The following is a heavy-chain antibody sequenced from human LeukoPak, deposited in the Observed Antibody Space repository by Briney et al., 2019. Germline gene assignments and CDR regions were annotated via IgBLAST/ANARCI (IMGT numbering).Heavy chain of an antibody. CDR3: ARSGSRGDASDI. CDR1: GFTFRSYW. Sequence: GGSLRLSCEASGFTFRSYWMTWVRQAPGKGLEWVANIKQDGSDKYYVDSVKGRFTISRDNAKNSLYLQISSLRAEDTGVYYCARSGSRGDASDIWGQGTMVTVSS. CDR2: IKQDGSDK. J-gene: IGHJ3*02. D-gene: IGHD3-22*01. V-gene: IGHV3-7*03.